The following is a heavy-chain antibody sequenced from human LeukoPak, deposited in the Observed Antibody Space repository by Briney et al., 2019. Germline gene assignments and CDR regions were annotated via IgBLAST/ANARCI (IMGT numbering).Heavy chain of an antibody. CDR3: VREGNELLSKNFDY. Sequence: GGSLRLSCAASGFTFRNFWMSWVRQAPGKGLEWVSAISGSGGSTYYADSVKGRFTISRDNSKNTLYLQMNSLISDDTAMYYCVREGNELLSKNFDYWGQGTLVTVSS. J-gene: IGHJ4*02. D-gene: IGHD2-21*02. CDR1: GFTFRNFW. V-gene: IGHV3-23*01. CDR2: ISGSGGST.